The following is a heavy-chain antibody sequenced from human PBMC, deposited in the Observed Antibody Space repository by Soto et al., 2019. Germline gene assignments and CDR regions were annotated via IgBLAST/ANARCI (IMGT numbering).Heavy chain of an antibody. Sequence: SETLSLTCTVSGGSISSGGYYWSWIRQHPGKGLEWIGYIYYSGSTYYNPSLKSRVTISVDTSKNQFSLKLSSVTAADTAVYYCARGYYYDRWEGNTWFDPWGQGTLVTVSS. CDR3: ARGYYYDRWEGNTWFDP. J-gene: IGHJ5*02. D-gene: IGHD3-22*01. CDR2: IYYSGST. V-gene: IGHV4-31*03. CDR1: GGSISSGGYY.